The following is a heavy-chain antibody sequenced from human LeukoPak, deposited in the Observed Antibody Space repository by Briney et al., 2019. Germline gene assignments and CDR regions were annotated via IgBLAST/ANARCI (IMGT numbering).Heavy chain of an antibody. CDR2: ISAYNGNT. V-gene: IGHV1-18*01. CDR1: GYTFTSYG. Sequence: GASVKVSCKASGYTFTSYGISWVRQAPGQGLEWMGWISAYNGNTNYAQKLQGRVTMTTDTSTSTAYMELRSLRSDDTAVYYCARDGVITLAVAGTRYFDLWGRGTLVTVSS. CDR3: ARDGVITLAVAGTRYFDL. D-gene: IGHD6-19*01. J-gene: IGHJ2*01.